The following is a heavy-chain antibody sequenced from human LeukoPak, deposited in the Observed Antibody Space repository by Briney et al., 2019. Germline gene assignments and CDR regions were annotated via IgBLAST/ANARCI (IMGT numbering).Heavy chain of an antibody. D-gene: IGHD1-7*01. CDR2: IYHSGST. CDR1: GGSISSSSYY. Sequence: PSETLSLTCTVSGGSISSSSYYWGWIRQPPGKGLEWIGSIYHSGSTYYNPSLKSRVTISVDTSKNQFSLKLSSVTAADTAVYYCARDLYNWNYIWFDPWGQGTLVTVSS. CDR3: ARDLYNWNYIWFDP. V-gene: IGHV4-39*07. J-gene: IGHJ5*02.